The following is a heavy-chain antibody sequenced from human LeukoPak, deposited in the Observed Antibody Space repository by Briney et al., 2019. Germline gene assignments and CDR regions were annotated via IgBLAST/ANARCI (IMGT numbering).Heavy chain of an antibody. V-gene: IGHV4-59*01. CDR3: ARRRYYYVSSGREFDY. Sequence: SETLSLTCTVSGGSISSYYWSWIRQPPGKGLEWIGYIYYSGSTNYNPSLKSRVTISVDTSKNQFSLKLSSVTAADTAVYYCARRRYYYVSSGREFDYWGQGTLVTVSS. CDR2: IYYSGST. CDR1: GGSISSYY. J-gene: IGHJ4*02. D-gene: IGHD3-22*01.